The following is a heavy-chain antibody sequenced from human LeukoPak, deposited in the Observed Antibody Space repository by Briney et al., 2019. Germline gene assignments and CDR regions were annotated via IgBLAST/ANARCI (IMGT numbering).Heavy chain of an antibody. V-gene: IGHV3-30-3*01. D-gene: IGHD2-15*01. J-gene: IGHJ4*02. CDR1: GFTFSDYY. CDR3: AREHHPEDIVVVVAATYYFDY. Sequence: GGSLRLSCAASGFTFSDYYMSWIRQAPGKGLEWVAVISYDGSNKYYADSVKGRFTISRDNSKNTLYLQMNSLRAEDTAVYYCAREHHPEDIVVVVAATYYFDYWGQETLVTVSS. CDR2: ISYDGSNK.